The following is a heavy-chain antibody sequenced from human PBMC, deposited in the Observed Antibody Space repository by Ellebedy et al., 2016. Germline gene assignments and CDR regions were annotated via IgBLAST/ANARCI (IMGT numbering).Heavy chain of an antibody. D-gene: IGHD3-9*01. CDR2: VSNEGDTT. CDR1: GFTFSNYP. CDR3: APDYDVLTERHY. V-gene: IGHV3-64D*06. Sequence: GESLKISXSASGFTFSNYPMHWVRQPPGKGLEYVSGVSNEGDTTYYSDSVKGRFTISRDNPKSTLWLQMSSLRVDDTAVYFCAPDYDVLTERHYWGQGTLVTVS. J-gene: IGHJ4*02.